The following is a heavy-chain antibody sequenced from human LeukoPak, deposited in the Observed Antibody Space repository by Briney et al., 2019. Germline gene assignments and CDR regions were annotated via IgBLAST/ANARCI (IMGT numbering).Heavy chain of an antibody. CDR1: GFTFSSYW. J-gene: IGHJ5*02. Sequence: PGGSLRLSCAASGFTFSSYWMHWVRQAPGKGLVWVSRIYNDGSSTIYADSVKGRFTISRDNAKNTLYLQMNSLRVEDTAVYYCARDGSSWANWLDPWGQGTLVTVSS. CDR2: IYNDGSST. D-gene: IGHD6-13*01. V-gene: IGHV3-74*01. CDR3: ARDGSSWANWLDP.